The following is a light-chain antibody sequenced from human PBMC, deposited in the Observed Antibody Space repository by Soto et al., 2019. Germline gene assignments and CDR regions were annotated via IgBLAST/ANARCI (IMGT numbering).Light chain of an antibody. V-gene: IGKV1-27*01. Sequence: DIQMTQSPSSLSASVGDRVTITCRASQGISNYLAWYQQKPGKVPKLLIYAASTLQSGVPSRFSGSGSGTDFTLTSSSLQPDVVSTYYRQNYNSGPRTFGQGTKVEIK. CDR2: AAS. CDR1: QGISNY. CDR3: QNYNSGPRT. J-gene: IGKJ1*01.